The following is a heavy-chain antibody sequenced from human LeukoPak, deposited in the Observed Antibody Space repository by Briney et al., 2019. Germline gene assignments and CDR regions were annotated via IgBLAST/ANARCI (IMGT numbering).Heavy chain of an antibody. J-gene: IGHJ5*02. V-gene: IGHV3-23*01. CDR3: AKGGQDFDFWRFDL. D-gene: IGHD3-3*01. CDR1: GFTFSDSA. Sequence: GGSLRLSCAASGFTFSDSAVSWVRQSPGEGLEWVSSISDTGGRTYYADSVKGRFTITRDNSRNTVNLQMNSLRAGGTARYYCAKGGQDFDFWRFDLWGQGILVTVSS. CDR2: ISDTGGRT.